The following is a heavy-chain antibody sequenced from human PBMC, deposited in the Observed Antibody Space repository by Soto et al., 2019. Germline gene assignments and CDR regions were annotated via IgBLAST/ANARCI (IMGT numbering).Heavy chain of an antibody. CDR3: ATYYYDSSGYFAPGFDY. V-gene: IGHV1-69*06. Sequence: QVQLVQSGAEVKKPGSSVKVSCKASGGTFSSYAISWVRQAPGQGLEWMGGIIPIFGTANYAQKFQGRVTITADNSTSTGYMELSSLRSEDTAVYYCATYYYDSSGYFAPGFDYWGQGTLVTVSS. CDR1: GGTFSSYA. CDR2: IIPIFGTA. D-gene: IGHD3-22*01. J-gene: IGHJ4*02.